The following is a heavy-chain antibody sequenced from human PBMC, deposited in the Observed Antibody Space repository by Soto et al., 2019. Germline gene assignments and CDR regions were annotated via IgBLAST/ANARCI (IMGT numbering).Heavy chain of an antibody. J-gene: IGHJ6*03. CDR1: GYAFTRYG. V-gene: IGHV1-18*01. CDR3: ARRLGWPDPYYYMDV. Sequence: ASVKVSCKASGYAFTRYGVSWVRQAPGQGLEWMGWISAYNGNTNYAQKLQGRVTMTTDTSTSTAYMELRSLRSDDTAVYYCARRLGWPDPYYYMDVWGKGTTVTVSS. D-gene: IGHD3-16*01. CDR2: ISAYNGNT.